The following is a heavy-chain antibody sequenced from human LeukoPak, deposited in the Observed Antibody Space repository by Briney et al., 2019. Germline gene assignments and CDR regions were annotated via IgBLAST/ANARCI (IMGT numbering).Heavy chain of an antibody. Sequence: KISETLSPTCTAAGGSISSYYWSWIRQPPGKGLGWIGYIYYSGSTNYNPSLKSRVTISVDTSKNQFSLKLSSVTAADTAVYYCARHPVMDGYGMDVWGQGTTVTVSS. CDR1: GGSISSYY. CDR2: IYYSGST. V-gene: IGHV4-59*08. CDR3: ARHPVMDGYGMDV. D-gene: IGHD2-8*01. J-gene: IGHJ6*02.